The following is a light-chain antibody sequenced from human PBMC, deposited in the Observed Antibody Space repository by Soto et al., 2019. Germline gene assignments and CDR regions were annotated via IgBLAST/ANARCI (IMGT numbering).Light chain of an antibody. CDR1: QIVGGDT. CDR2: GAS. J-gene: IGKJ5*01. CDR3: QQYHWAPDT. V-gene: IGKV3-20*01. Sequence: EIVLTQSPGTLSLSPGERATLSCRASQIVGGDTLAWFQQRPGQAPRLVIYGASNRAAGIPDRFSGSGSGTDFTLTVSRLEPEDFAMYYCQQYHWAPDTFVQGTRLEIK.